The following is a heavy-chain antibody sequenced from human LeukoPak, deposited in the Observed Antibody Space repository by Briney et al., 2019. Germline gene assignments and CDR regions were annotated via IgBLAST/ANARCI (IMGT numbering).Heavy chain of an antibody. D-gene: IGHD6-13*01. CDR3: VRDEFSSSVVGS. V-gene: IGHV3-23*01. Sequence: PGGSLRLSCAASGFTFSSYAMSWVRQAPGKGLEWVSVISDNGGSTYYADSVKGRVTISRDNSKNTLYLQMNSLRAEDTAVYYCVRDEFSSSVVGSWGQGTLVTVSS. CDR1: GFTFSSYA. CDR2: ISDNGGST. J-gene: IGHJ5*02.